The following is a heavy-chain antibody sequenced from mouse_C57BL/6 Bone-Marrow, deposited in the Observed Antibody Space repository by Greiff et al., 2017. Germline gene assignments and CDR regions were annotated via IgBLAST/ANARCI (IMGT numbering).Heavy chain of an antibody. J-gene: IGHJ1*03. D-gene: IGHD1-1*01. Sequence: VQLQQSGPELVKPGASVKISCKASGYSFTSYYIHWVKQRPGQGLEWIGWIYPGSGNTKYNEKFKGKATLTADTSSSTAYMQLSSLTSEDSAVYYCARPLYYGSSYGYFDVWGTGTTVTVSS. V-gene: IGHV1-66*01. CDR2: IYPGSGNT. CDR3: ARPLYYGSSYGYFDV. CDR1: GYSFTSYY.